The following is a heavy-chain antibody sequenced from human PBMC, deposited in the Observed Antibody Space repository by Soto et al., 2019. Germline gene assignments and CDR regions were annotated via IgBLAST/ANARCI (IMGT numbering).Heavy chain of an antibody. CDR1: GFTFSSYA. J-gene: IGHJ4*02. V-gene: IGHV3-64*01. D-gene: IGHD1-26*01. CDR3: ARASTDYGGNDWVVGATPFDY. CDR2: ISSNGGST. Sequence: GGSLRLSCAASGFTFSSYAMHWVRQAPGKGLEYVSAISSNGGSTYYANSVKGRFTISRDNSKNTLYLQMGSLRAEDMAVYCCARASTDYGGNDWVVGATPFDYWGQGTLVTVSS.